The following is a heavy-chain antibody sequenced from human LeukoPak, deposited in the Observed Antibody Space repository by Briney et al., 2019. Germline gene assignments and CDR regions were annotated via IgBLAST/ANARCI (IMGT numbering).Heavy chain of an antibody. CDR3: ASGIRSGWPWGAL. D-gene: IGHD6-19*01. CDR1: GGSISSGSYY. Sequence: PSETLSLTCTVSGGSISSGSYYWSWIRQPAGKGLEWIGRIYTSGSTNYNPSPKSRVTISVDTSKNQFSLKLSSVTAADTAVYYCASGIRSGWPWGALWGQGTLVTVSS. CDR2: IYTSGST. J-gene: IGHJ4*02. V-gene: IGHV4-61*02.